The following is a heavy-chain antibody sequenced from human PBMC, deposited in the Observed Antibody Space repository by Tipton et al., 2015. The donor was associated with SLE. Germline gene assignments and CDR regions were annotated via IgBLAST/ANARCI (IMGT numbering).Heavy chain of an antibody. Sequence: SLRLSCAASEFSFSNYWMHWVRQAPGKGLVWVSRINSDGSSTSYADSVTGRFTISRDNSKNTLYLQMNSLRAEDTALYYCAKAGLNYCGDYWGQGTLVAVSS. CDR1: EFSFSNYW. CDR2: INSDGSST. V-gene: IGHV3-74*01. J-gene: IGHJ4*02. CDR3: AKAGLNYCGDY. D-gene: IGHD3-10*01.